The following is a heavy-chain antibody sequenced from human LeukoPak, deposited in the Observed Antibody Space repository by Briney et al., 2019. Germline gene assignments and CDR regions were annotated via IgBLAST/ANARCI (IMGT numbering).Heavy chain of an antibody. Sequence: ASVKVSCKASGGTFSSYAISWVRQAPGQGLEWMGGIIPIFGTVNYAQKFQGRVTITTDESTSTAYMELSSLRSEDTAVYYCARGVVPAAIQRGYYYYYYMDVWGKGTTVTVSS. V-gene: IGHV1-69*05. D-gene: IGHD2-2*02. J-gene: IGHJ6*03. CDR3: ARGVVPAAIQRGYYYYYYMDV. CDR1: GGTFSSYA. CDR2: IIPIFGTV.